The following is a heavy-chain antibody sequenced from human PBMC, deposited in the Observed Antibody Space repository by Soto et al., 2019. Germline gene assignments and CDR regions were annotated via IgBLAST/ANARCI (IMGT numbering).Heavy chain of an antibody. CDR2: ISSSSTYI. J-gene: IGHJ4*02. CDR3: AKDILTGPYYFDY. CDR1: GFTFSSYS. Sequence: GSLRLSCAASGFTFSSYSMNWVRQAPGKGLEWVSSISSSSTYIYYADSVKGRFTISRDNAENSLYLQMNSLRAEDTAVYYCAKDILTGPYYFDYWGQGTLVTVS. D-gene: IGHD3-9*01. V-gene: IGHV3-21*01.